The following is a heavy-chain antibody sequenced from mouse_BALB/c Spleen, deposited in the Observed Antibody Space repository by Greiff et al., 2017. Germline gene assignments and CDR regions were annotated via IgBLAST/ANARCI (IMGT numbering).Heavy chain of an antibody. CDR2: IYPGDGDT. J-gene: IGHJ4*01. CDR1: GYAFSSSW. Sequence: VQLQQSGPELVKPGASVKISCKASGYAFSSSWMNWVKQRPGQGLEWIGRIYPGDGDTNYNGKFKGKATLTADKSSSTAYMQLSSLTSVDAAVYYCARRGGNRGGYAMDYWGQGTSVTVSS. V-gene: IGHV1-82*01. CDR3: ARRGGNRGGYAMDY.